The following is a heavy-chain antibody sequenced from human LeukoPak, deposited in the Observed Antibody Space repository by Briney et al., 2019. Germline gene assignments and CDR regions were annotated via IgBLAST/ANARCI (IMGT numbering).Heavy chain of an antibody. CDR2: LQYDGSIE. V-gene: IGHV3-30*02. D-gene: IGHD3-10*01. Sequence: GGSLRLSCAASGGSFSTFGMNWVRQSPGKGLEWLSFLQYDGSIEYYAESVKGRFTISRDNSRNTLFLQMNSLRVEDTALYYCAKHQGVVGSYCHWGKGTLVTVSS. CDR3: AKHQGVVGSYCH. CDR1: GGSFSTFG. J-gene: IGHJ4*02.